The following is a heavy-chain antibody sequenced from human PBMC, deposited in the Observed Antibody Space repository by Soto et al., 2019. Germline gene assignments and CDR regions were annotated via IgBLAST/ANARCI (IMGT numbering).Heavy chain of an antibody. CDR2: ISGSGGST. J-gene: IGHJ3*02. CDR1: GFTFSSYA. CDR3: ATLIVVVPAAEDAFDI. Sequence: PGGSLRLSCAASGFTFSSYAMSWVRQAPGKGLEWVSAISGSGGSTHYADSVKGRFTISRDNSKNTLYLQMNSLRAEDTAVYYCATLIVVVPAAEDAFDIWGQGTMVTVSS. D-gene: IGHD2-2*01. V-gene: IGHV3-23*01.